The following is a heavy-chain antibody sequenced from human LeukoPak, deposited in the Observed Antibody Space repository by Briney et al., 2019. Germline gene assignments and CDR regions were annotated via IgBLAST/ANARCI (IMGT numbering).Heavy chain of an antibody. J-gene: IGHJ4*02. CDR1: GFTFSSYA. D-gene: IGHD3-22*01. V-gene: IGHV3-64*01. Sequence: GGSLRLSCAASGFTFSSYAMHWVRQAPGKGLEYVSAISSNGGSTYYANSVKGRFTISRDNSKNTLYLQMGSLRAEDMAVYYCARDWDNSGYFDYWGQGTLVTVSS. CDR3: ARDWDNSGYFDY. CDR2: ISSNGGST.